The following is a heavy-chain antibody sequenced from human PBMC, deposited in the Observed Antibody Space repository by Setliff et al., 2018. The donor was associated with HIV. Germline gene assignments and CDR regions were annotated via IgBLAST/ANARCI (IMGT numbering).Heavy chain of an antibody. Sequence: ASETLSLTCTVSGGSFSSGIYYWSWIRQPAGKGLEWIGRIYTSGSTNYNPSLKSRVTISIDTSKNQFSLKLNSVTAADTAVYYCARGGGWYDYWGQGTLVTVSS. J-gene: IGHJ4*02. CDR1: GGSFSSGIYY. V-gene: IGHV4-61*02. CDR3: ARGGGWYDY. D-gene: IGHD6-19*01. CDR2: IYTSGST.